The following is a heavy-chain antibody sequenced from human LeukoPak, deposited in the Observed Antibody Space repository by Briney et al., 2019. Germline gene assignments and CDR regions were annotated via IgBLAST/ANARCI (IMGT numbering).Heavy chain of an antibody. Sequence: PSETLSLTCTVSGGSISSGSYYWSWIRQPAGKGLEWIGRIYTSGCTNYNPSLKSRVTISVDTSKNQFSLKLSSVTAADTAVYYCARGPHYYDSSGYSGAFDYWGQGTLVTVSS. J-gene: IGHJ4*02. CDR3: ARGPHYYDSSGYSGAFDY. V-gene: IGHV4-61*02. CDR2: IYTSGCT. D-gene: IGHD3-22*01. CDR1: GGSISSGSYY.